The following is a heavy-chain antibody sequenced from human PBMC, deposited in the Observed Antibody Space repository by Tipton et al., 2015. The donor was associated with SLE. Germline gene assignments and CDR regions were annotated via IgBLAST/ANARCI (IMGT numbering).Heavy chain of an antibody. CDR1: GGSISSGSYY. CDR3: AEGGAGFDAFDI. V-gene: IGHV4-61*09. J-gene: IGHJ3*02. Sequence: TLSLTCTVSGGSISSGSYYWSGIRQPAGKGLEWIGHIYTSGSTNYNPSLKSRVTISVDTSKNQFSLKLSSVTAADTAVYYCAEGGAGFDAFDIWGQGTMVTVSS. D-gene: IGHD6-19*01. CDR2: IYTSGST.